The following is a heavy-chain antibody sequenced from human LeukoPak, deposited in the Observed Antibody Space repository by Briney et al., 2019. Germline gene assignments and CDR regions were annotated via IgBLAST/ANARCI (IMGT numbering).Heavy chain of an antibody. V-gene: IGHV3-21*04. J-gene: IGHJ4*02. D-gene: IGHD6-19*01. CDR3: AKASHSSGWYSVLDY. CDR1: GFTFSSYT. Sequence: GGSLRLSCAASGFTFSSYTMNWVRQAPGKGLEWVSSITSSSSYIYYADSVKGRFTISRDNSKNTLYLQMNSLRAEDTAVYYCAKASHSSGWYSVLDYWGQGTLVTVSS. CDR2: ITSSSSYI.